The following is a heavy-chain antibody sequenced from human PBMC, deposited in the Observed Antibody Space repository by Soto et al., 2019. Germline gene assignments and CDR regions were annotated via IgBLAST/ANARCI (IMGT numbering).Heavy chain of an antibody. V-gene: IGHV3-74*01. Sequence: PGGSLRLSCAASGFTFSSYWMHWVRQAPGKGLVWVSRINSDGSSASYADSVKGRFTISRDNAKNTLYLQMNSLRAEDTAVYYCAREDQVGISPFDYWDQGTLVTVSS. D-gene: IGHD2-21*01. J-gene: IGHJ4*02. CDR2: INSDGSSA. CDR3: AREDQVGISPFDY. CDR1: GFTFSSYW.